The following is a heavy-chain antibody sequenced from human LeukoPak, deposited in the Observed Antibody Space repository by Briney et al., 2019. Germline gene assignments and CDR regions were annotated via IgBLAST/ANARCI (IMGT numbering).Heavy chain of an antibody. Sequence: SETQSLTCTVSGRSISSYYWSWIRQPPGKGLEWIGYIYYSGRTNYNPSLKSRVTISVDTSKNQFSLKLSSVTAADTAVYYCARDRYCSSTSCPDYYYYYYMDVWGKGTTVTVSS. CDR1: GRSISSYY. CDR2: IYYSGRT. D-gene: IGHD2-2*01. J-gene: IGHJ6*03. CDR3: ARDRYCSSTSCPDYYYYYYMDV. V-gene: IGHV4-59*01.